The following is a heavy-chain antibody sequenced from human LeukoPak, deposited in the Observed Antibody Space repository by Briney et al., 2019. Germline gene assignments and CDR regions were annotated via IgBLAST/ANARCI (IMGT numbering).Heavy chain of an antibody. CDR1: GAAITNSW. V-gene: IGHV3-7*01. J-gene: IGHJ1*01. CDR3: ASTFPYCSDDDCAL. D-gene: IGHD2-15*01. CDR2: IHPDGSVQ. Sequence: PAQSLTPACLASGAAITNSWISWVRPAPGNGLEWEANIHPDGSVQDYVDSVKGRFTISRDNAKNSLYLQINNLRAEDTAVYYCASTFPYCSDDDCALGGQGTLVTVSS.